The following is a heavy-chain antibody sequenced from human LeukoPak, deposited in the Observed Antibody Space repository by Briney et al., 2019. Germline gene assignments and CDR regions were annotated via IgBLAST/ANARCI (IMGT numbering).Heavy chain of an antibody. J-gene: IGHJ5*02. D-gene: IGHD3-22*01. V-gene: IGHV3-23*01. CDR1: GFTFSDYA. CDR2: ISGSGGSA. Sequence: PGGSLRLSCAASGFTFSDYAMTWVRQAPGKGLEWVSSISGSGGSADYADSVEGRFTISRDNSKNTLYLQLSSLRAEDTAVYYCARDAYYSDGSDYYSWFDPWGQGTLVTVSS. CDR3: ARDAYYSDGSDYYSWFDP.